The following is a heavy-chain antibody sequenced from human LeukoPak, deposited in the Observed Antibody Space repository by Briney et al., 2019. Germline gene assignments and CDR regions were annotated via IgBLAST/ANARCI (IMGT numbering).Heavy chain of an antibody. V-gene: IGHV1-46*01. CDR1: GYTFTGYY. CDR3: ARVSAVAGYDY. CDR2: INPSGGST. D-gene: IGHD6-19*01. J-gene: IGHJ4*02. Sequence: ASVKVSCKASGYTFTGYYMHWVRQAPGQGLEWMGIINPSGGSTSYAQKFQGRVTMTRDTSTSTVYMELSSLRSEDTAVYYCARVSAVAGYDYWGQGTLVTVSS.